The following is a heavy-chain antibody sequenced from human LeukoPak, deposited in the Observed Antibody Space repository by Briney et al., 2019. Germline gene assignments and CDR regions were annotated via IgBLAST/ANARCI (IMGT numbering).Heavy chain of an antibody. Sequence: PSETLSLTCTVSGGSISSSSYYWGWIRQPPGKGLEWIGSIYYSGSTYYNPSLKSRVTISVDTSKNQFSLKLSSVTAADTAVYYCARGSKITIFGVVTAYYFDYWGQGTLVTVSS. J-gene: IGHJ4*02. CDR3: ARGSKITIFGVVTAYYFDY. CDR1: GGSISSSSYY. D-gene: IGHD3-3*01. CDR2: IYYSGST. V-gene: IGHV4-39*07.